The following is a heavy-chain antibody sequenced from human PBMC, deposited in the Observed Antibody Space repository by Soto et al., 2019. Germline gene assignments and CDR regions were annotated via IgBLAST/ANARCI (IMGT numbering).Heavy chain of an antibody. CDR2: ISGSGGST. J-gene: IGHJ6*02. D-gene: IGHD3-22*01. Sequence: PGGSLRLSCAASGFTFSSYAMSWVRQAPGKGLEWVSAISGSGGSTYYADSVKGRFTISRDNSKNTLYLQMNSLRAEDTAVYYCAKVEYYYDSSGYNTEYGMDVWGQGTTVTVSS. CDR1: GFTFSSYA. V-gene: IGHV3-23*01. CDR3: AKVEYYYDSSGYNTEYGMDV.